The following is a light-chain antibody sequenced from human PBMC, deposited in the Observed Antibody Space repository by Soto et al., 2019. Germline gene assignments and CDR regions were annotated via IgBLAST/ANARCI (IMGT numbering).Light chain of an antibody. CDR1: QSISTY. CDR2: AAS. J-gene: IGKJ2*01. Sequence: DIQMTQSPSSLSASVGDRVTITCRASQSISTYVNWYQQSPGKAPKLLIYAASNLQSGVPSRFSGSGSGTDFTLTISSLQPEDFATYYFQQSSGTPYTFGQGTKLEIK. V-gene: IGKV1-39*01. CDR3: QQSSGTPYT.